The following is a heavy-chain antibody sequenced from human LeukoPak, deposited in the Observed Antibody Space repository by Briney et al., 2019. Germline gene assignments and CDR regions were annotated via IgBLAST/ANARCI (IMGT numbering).Heavy chain of an antibody. V-gene: IGHV4-59*02. Sequence: SETLSLTCTVSGGSVRSYYWSWIRQPPGKGLEWIGYVYYSGSTKYNPSLKSRVTTSVDTSKNEFSLNLSSVTAADTAVYYCARDLSVSGSFPYGMDVWGKGTTVTVSS. D-gene: IGHD2-15*01. CDR3: ARDLSVSGSFPYGMDV. CDR2: VYYSGST. J-gene: IGHJ6*04. CDR1: GGSVRSYY.